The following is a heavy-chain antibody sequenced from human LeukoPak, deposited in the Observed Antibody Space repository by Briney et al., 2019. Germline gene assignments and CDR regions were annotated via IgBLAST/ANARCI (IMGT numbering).Heavy chain of an antibody. Sequence: GGSLRLSCAASGFTFSSYGMHWVRQAPGKGLEWVAVISYDGSNKCYADSVKGRFTISRDNSKNTLYLQMNSLRAEDTAVYYCAKDFPRNYDFRSGHAPSGYFDYWGQGTLVTVSS. CDR1: GFTFSSYG. J-gene: IGHJ4*02. CDR2: ISYDGSNK. V-gene: IGHV3-30*18. D-gene: IGHD3-3*01. CDR3: AKDFPRNYDFRSGHAPSGYFDY.